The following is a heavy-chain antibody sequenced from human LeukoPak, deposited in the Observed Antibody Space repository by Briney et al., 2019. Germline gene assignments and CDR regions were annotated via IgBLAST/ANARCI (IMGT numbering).Heavy chain of an antibody. D-gene: IGHD4-11*01. Sequence: ASVKVSCKASGYTFTSYGISWVRQAPGQGLEWMGRINPNSGGTNYAQKFQGRVTMTRDTSISTAYMELSRLRSDDTAVYYCARLRSTTAHPYYYYGMDVWGQGTTVTVSS. CDR3: ARLRSTTAHPYYYYGMDV. CDR1: GYTFTSYG. V-gene: IGHV1-2*06. CDR2: INPNSGGT. J-gene: IGHJ6*02.